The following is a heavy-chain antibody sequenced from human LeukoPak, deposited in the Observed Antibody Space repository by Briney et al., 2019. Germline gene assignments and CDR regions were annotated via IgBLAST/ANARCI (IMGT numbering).Heavy chain of an antibody. J-gene: IGHJ4*02. Sequence: GGSLRLSCAASGFTFSSYVMSWVRQAPGKGLEWVSAISGSGGSTYYADSVRGRFTISRDNSKNTLYLQMNSLRAEDTAVYYCAKEKRAAFVYSGDWGQGTLVTVSS. CDR3: AKEKRAAFVYSGD. D-gene: IGHD5-12*01. CDR2: ISGSGGST. V-gene: IGHV3-23*01. CDR1: GFTFSSYV.